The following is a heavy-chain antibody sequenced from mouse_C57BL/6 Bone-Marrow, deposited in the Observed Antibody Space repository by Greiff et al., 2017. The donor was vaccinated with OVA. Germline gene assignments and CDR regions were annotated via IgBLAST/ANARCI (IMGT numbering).Heavy chain of an antibody. J-gene: IGHJ3*01. CDR3: AREGGYYYYGSSLFAY. Sequence: QVQLKQSGAELVKPGASVKISCKASGYAFSSYWMNWVKQRPGKGLEWIGQIYPGDGDTNYNGKFKGKATLTADKSSSTAYMQLSSLTSEDSAVYFWAREGGYYYYGSSLFAYWGQGTLVTVSA. D-gene: IGHD1-1*01. V-gene: IGHV1-80*01. CDR2: IYPGDGDT. CDR1: GYAFSSYW.